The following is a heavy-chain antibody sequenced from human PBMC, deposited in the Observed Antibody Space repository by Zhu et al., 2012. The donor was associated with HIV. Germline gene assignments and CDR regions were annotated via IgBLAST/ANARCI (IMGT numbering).Heavy chain of an antibody. CDR2: IYSSGST. CDR1: GGSISNYY. D-gene: IGHD3-22*01. Sequence: QVQLQESGPGLVEPSETLSLTCSISGGSISNYYWPWIRQSAGKGLEWIGRIYSSGSTVYYPSLKSRVTMSLDTSRNQFSLRLTSVTAADTAVYYCARGRYESSGYCLDYWGQGILVTVTS. J-gene: IGHJ4*02. CDR3: ARGRYESSGYCLDY. V-gene: IGHV4-4*07.